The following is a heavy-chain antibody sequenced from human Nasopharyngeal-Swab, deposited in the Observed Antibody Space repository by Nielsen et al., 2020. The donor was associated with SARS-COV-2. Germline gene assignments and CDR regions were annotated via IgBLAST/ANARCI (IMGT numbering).Heavy chain of an antibody. D-gene: IGHD2-2*01. Sequence: GESLKISCAASGFIFSNYAMQWVRQAPGKGLEWVAFLRYDGSNKRYADSVKGRFTISRDNSKNALYLEMNSLRAEETAVYYCAKEECTGISCIRRFDYWGQGTLVTVSS. CDR3: AKEECTGISCIRRFDY. CDR2: LRYDGSNK. CDR1: GFIFSNYA. J-gene: IGHJ4*02. V-gene: IGHV3-30*02.